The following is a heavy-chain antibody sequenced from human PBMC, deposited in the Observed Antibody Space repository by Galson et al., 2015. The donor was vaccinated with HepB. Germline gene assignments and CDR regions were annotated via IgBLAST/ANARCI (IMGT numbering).Heavy chain of an antibody. V-gene: IGHV3-23*01. CDR1: KFSFSDYA. J-gene: IGHJ6*02. CDR3: AKDQNCTKSVCYTYFYNGMDV. CDR2: ISGSGIST. Sequence: SLRLSCAASKFSFSDYAMSWVRQAPGKGLEWLSFISGSGISTYYANSVKGRFTISRDNSNNMLYLQMNSLRAEDTAVYYCAKDQNCTKSVCYTYFYNGMDVWGQGTTVTAS. D-gene: IGHD2-8*01.